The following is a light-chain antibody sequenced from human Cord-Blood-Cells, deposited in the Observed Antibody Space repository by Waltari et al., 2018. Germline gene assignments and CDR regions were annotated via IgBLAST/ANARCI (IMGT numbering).Light chain of an antibody. V-gene: IGLV1-40*01. J-gene: IGLJ1*01. Sequence: QSVLTQPPSVSGPPGQRVTLSCTGSSPHIGAGYAAHRYQQLPGTAPKLLIYVNSNRPSGVPDRFSGSKSGTSASLAITGLQAEDEADYYCQSYDSSLSVNYVFGTGTKVTVL. CDR3: QSYDSSLSVNYV. CDR1: SPHIGAGYA. CDR2: VNS.